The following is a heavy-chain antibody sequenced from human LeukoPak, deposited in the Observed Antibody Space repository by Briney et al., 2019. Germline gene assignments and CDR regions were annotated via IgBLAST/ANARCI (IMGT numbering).Heavy chain of an antibody. CDR3: ARGLEWLTRRHTWFDP. CDR2: ISAYNGNT. D-gene: IGHD3-3*01. V-gene: IGHV1-18*01. CDR1: GYTFTSYG. J-gene: IGHJ5*02. Sequence: ASVKVSCKASGYTFTSYGISWVRQAPGQGLEWMGWISAYNGNTNYAQKLQGRVTMTTDKSTRTAYMELRSLRSDDTAVYYCARGLEWLTRRHTWFDPWGQGTLVTVSS.